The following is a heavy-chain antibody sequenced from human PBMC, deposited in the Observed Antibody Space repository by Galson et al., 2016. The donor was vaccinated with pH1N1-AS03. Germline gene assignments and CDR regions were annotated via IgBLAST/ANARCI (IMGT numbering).Heavy chain of an antibody. CDR3: AKEGYNWSDGPFDGAFDI. J-gene: IGHJ3*02. D-gene: IGHD1-20*01. V-gene: IGHV3-64*01. CDR2: ISSDGSGT. CDR1: GFTFTNYA. Sequence: SLRLSCAASGFTFTNYAIHWVRQAPGKGLEYVAAISSDGSGTYYANSVKARFSISRDNSKKTVYLQMGSLRGEDTAVYYCAKEGYNWSDGPFDGAFDIWGQGTMVTVSS.